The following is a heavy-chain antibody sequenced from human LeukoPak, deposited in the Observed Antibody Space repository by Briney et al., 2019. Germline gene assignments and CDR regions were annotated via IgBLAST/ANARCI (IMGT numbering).Heavy chain of an antibody. V-gene: IGHV4-59*01. J-gene: IGHJ6*03. CDR3: ARGGPRLYYYYMDV. Sequence: SETLSLTCTVSGVSISSYYWSWIRQPPGKGLEWIGYIYYSGNTHYNPSLKSRVTISVDTSKSQFSLNLRSVTAADTAMYYCARGGPRLYYYYMDVWGKGTTVTISS. CDR2: IYYSGNT. CDR1: GVSISSYY. D-gene: IGHD3-22*01.